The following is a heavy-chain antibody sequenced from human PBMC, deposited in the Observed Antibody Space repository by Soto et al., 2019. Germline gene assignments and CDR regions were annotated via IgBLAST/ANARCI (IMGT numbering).Heavy chain of an antibody. V-gene: IGHV4-59*01. J-gene: IGHJ4*02. CDR2: IFYTGIV. Sequence: QVQLQQSGPGLMKPSETLSLTCTVSGDSITSSYWSWFRQPPGKGLEYIGFIFYTGIVSYNPSLKSRVTISMDTSKNQFSLNLSSVTAADTAVYYCAKGAGRDGYKTARGQGTLVTVSA. D-gene: IGHD5-12*01. CDR1: GDSITSSY. CDR3: AKGAGRDGYKTA.